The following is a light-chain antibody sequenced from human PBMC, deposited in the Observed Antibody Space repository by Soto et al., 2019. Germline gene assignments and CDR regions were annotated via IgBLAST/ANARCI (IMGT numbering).Light chain of an antibody. V-gene: IGKV3-20*01. J-gene: IGKJ5*01. Sequence: EFVLTQSRGTLSLSPGPRPTLSCRASQSLTNSFIAWYQQRHGQAPRLLIYDTSSRASGIPDRFSGSVSGTDGTLTISRLEKEDGAVFDGQQYGTSQIIFGQGTRLEIK. CDR1: QSLTNSF. CDR3: QQYGTSQII. CDR2: DTS.